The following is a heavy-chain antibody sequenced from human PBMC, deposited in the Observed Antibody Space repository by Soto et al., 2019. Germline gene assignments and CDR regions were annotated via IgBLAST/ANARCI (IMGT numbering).Heavy chain of an antibody. CDR1: GYTFTGYY. CDR3: ARDRYCSGGSCQHDGMDV. Sequence: GASVKVSCKASGYTFTGYYMHWVRQAPGQGLEWMGWINPNSGGTNYAQKFQGWVTMTRDTSISTAYMELSRLRSDDTAAYYCARDRYCSGGSCQHDGMDVWGKGTTVTVSS. CDR2: INPNSGGT. D-gene: IGHD2-15*01. J-gene: IGHJ6*04. V-gene: IGHV1-2*04.